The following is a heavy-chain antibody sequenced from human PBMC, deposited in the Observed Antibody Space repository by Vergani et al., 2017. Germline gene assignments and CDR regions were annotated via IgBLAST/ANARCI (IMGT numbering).Heavy chain of an antibody. CDR1: SFKLGDYG. D-gene: IGHD3-9*01. V-gene: IGHV3-33*01. Sequence: QVQLVESGGGVVQPGRSLRLSCTPSSFKLGDYGMHWVRQAPGRGLEWVSMTWYEGNNNYYADSVKGRFTISKDISKNTLYLQMNSLRGDDTAVYYCTTPTKWELRYYFDYWGKGTLFTVSS. CDR3: TTPTKWELRYYFDY. J-gene: IGHJ4*02. CDR2: TWYEGNNN.